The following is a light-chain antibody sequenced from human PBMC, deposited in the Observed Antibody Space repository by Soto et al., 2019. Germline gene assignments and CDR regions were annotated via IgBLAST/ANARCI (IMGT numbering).Light chain of an antibody. CDR3: QQYFKWWT. J-gene: IGKJ1*01. CDR1: QSVNTN. Sequence: VVMTQSPATLCVSLGERATLSCRASQSVNTNLAWYQQKPGQAPRLLVYGASTRATDVPARFSGSGSGTEFTLTINSLQSEDFAIYYCQQYFKWWTFGQGTKAEIK. V-gene: IGKV3-15*01. CDR2: GAS.